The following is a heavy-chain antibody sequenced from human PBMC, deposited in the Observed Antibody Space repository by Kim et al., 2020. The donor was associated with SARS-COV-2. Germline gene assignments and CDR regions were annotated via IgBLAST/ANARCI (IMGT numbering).Heavy chain of an antibody. Sequence: GGSLRLSCSVSGFSFTRFPMHWVRQAPGKGLEYVSAISDDGSRTYYTDSVKGRFTISRDNSKNTLYLQMSSLRSEDTAIYYCVKALGTGDYWGQGTLVTVSS. CDR1: GFSFTRFP. V-gene: IGHV3-64D*09. D-gene: IGHD6-13*01. CDR3: VKALGTGDY. CDR2: ISDDGSRT. J-gene: IGHJ4*02.